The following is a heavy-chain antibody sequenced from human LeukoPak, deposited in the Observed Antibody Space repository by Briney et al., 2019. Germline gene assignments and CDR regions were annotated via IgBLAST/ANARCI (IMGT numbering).Heavy chain of an antibody. CDR3: AAAPRVITFGGVIVDNWYFDP. D-gene: IGHD3-16*02. J-gene: IGHJ2*01. V-gene: IGHV4-30-4*01. CDR2: IYYSGST. Sequence: KTSETLSLTCTVSGGSISSGDYYWSWIRQPPGKGLEWIGYIYYSGSTYYNPSLKSRVTISVDTSKNQFSLKLSSVTAADTAVYYYAAAPRVITFGGVIVDNWYFDPWGRGTLVTVSS. CDR1: GGSISSGDYY.